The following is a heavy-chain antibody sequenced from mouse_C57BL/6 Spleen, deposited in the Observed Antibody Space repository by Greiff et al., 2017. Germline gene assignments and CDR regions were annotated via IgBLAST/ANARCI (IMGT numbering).Heavy chain of an antibody. Sequence: VQLQQSGPELVKPGASVKISCKASGYAFSSSWMNWVKQRPGKGLEWIGRIYPGDGDTNYNGKFKGKATLTADKSSSTAYMQLSSLTSEDSAVYFCARGDPGYYFDCWGQGTTLTVSS. D-gene: IGHD3-3*01. CDR3: ARGDPGYYFDC. V-gene: IGHV1-82*01. CDR2: IYPGDGDT. J-gene: IGHJ2*01. CDR1: GYAFSSSW.